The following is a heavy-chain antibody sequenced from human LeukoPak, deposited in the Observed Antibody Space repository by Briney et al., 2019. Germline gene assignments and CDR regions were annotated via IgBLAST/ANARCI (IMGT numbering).Heavy chain of an antibody. CDR1: GGSISSYY. J-gene: IGHJ6*02. CDR2: IYYSGST. Sequence: PSETLSLTCTVSGGSISSYYWSWIRQPPGKGLEWIGYIYYSGSTNYSPSPKSRVTISVDTSKNQFSLKLSSVTAADTAVYYCVRVGGSYPYGMDVWGQGTTVTVSS. CDR3: VRVGGSYPYGMDV. V-gene: IGHV4-59*01. D-gene: IGHD6-6*01.